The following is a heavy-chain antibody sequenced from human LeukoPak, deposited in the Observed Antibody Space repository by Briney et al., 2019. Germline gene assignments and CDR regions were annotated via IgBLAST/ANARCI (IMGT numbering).Heavy chain of an antibody. J-gene: IGHJ6*02. CDR1: GGSFSGYY. V-gene: IGHV4-34*01. CDR2: INHSGST. CDR3: ARGLPFYCSSTSCYRYYYGMDV. D-gene: IGHD2-2*01. Sequence: SETLSLTCAVYGGSFSGYYWSWIRQPPGKGLEWIGEINHSGSTNYNPSLKSRVTISVDTSKNQFSLKLSSVTAADTAVYYCARGLPFYCSSTSCYRYYYGMDVWGQGTTVTVSS.